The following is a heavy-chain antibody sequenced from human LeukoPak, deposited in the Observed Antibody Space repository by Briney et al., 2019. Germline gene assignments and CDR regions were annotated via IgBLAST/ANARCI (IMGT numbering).Heavy chain of an antibody. V-gene: IGHV5-51*01. D-gene: IGHD7-27*01. CDR3: ARLSEANWDTFDAFDI. CDR2: IYPGDSDT. CDR1: GYSFTSYW. J-gene: IGHJ3*02. Sequence: GESLKISCKGSGYSFTSYWIGWVRQMPGKGLEWMGIIYPGDSDTRYSPSFQGQVTISADKSISTAYLQWSSLKASDTAMYYCARLSEANWDTFDAFDIWGQGTMVTVSS.